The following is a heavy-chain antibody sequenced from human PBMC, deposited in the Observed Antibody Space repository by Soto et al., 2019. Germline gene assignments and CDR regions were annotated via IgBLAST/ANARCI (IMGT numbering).Heavy chain of an antibody. CDR3: AKDSGWSPADFQH. CDR1: GFTFSSYG. CDR2: ISYDGSNK. D-gene: IGHD6-19*01. Sequence: GGSLRLSCAASGFTFSSYGMHWVRQAPGKGLEWVAVISYDGSNKYYADSVKGRFTISRDNSKNTLYLQMNSLRAEDMAVYYCAKDSGWSPADFQHWGQGTLVTVSS. V-gene: IGHV3-30*18. J-gene: IGHJ1*01.